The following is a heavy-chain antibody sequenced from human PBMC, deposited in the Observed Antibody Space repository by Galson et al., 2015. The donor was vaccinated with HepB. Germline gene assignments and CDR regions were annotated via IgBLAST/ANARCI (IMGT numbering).Heavy chain of an antibody. V-gene: IGHV1-58*01. CDR2: IVVGSGDT. CDR1: GFPFRSSA. J-gene: IGHJ4*02. Sequence: SVKVSCKASGFPFRSSAVQWVRQARGQPLEWLGWIVVGSGDTYYAQKFQERVIITRDTSTNTAYMEMSSLRSEDTAVYYCAAAGTVTTFDYWGQGTLVTVSS. CDR3: AAAGTVTTFDY. D-gene: IGHD4-17*01.